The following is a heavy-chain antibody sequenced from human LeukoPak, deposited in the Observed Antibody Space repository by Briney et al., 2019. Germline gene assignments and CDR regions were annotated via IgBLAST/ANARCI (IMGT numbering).Heavy chain of an antibody. Sequence: PGGSLRLSCAASGFTFSSYAMNWVRQAPGEGLEWVSGISGSGANTFYADSVTGRFIIPRDNSKDTLNLQMNSLRVEDTAVYYCAKASAHDIDPFDSWGQGTLVTVSS. CDR2: ISGSGANT. CDR1: GFTFSSYA. V-gene: IGHV3-23*01. CDR3: AKASAHDIDPFDS. J-gene: IGHJ4*02.